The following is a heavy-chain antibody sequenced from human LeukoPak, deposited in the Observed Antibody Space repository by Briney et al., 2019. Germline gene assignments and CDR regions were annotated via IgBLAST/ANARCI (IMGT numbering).Heavy chain of an antibody. CDR2: IRQDGGEA. CDR3: ARDAALGTFDY. CDR1: GFMFSSYW. J-gene: IGHJ4*02. V-gene: IGHV3-7*01. Sequence: PGGSLRLSCAASGFMFSSYWMTWVRQAPGKGLEWVANIRQDGGEAYYVDSVKGRFTVSRDNSKNTLYLQMNSLRAEDTAVYYCARDAALGTFDYWGQGTLVTVSS.